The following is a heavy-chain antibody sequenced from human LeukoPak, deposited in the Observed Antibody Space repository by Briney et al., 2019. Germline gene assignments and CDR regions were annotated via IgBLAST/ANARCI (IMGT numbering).Heavy chain of an antibody. CDR2: IIPIFGTA. V-gene: IGHV1-69*06. CDR1: GGTFSSYA. CDR3: AIDVGSWSYDWFDP. J-gene: IGHJ5*02. D-gene: IGHD3-10*01. Sequence: EASVKVSCKASGGTFSSYAISWVRQAPGQGLEWMGGIIPIFGTANYAQKFQGRVTITADKSTSTAYMELSSLRSEDTAVYYCAIDVGSWSYDWFDPWGQGTLVTVSS.